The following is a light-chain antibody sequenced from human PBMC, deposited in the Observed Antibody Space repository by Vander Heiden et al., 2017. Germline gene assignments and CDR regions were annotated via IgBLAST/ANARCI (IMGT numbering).Light chain of an antibody. CDR1: QSVSTTH. CDR2: GAS. V-gene: IGKV3-20*01. Sequence: VSPQPPGTPSLSPGERATHSCRASQSVSTTHFARYQQKHRQAPRHPIYGASSRAAGIPDGFSGGGSCADFSLTISRLQHEDSAVYYCRQYGSSPLLTFGGGTKVEIK. CDR3: RQYGSSPLLT. J-gene: IGKJ4*01.